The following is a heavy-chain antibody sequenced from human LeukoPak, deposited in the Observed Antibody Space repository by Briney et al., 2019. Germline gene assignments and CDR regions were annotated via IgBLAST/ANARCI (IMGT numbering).Heavy chain of an antibody. D-gene: IGHD3-22*01. J-gene: IGHJ4*02. CDR3: ATEVPDYDSSAPPPGH. CDR2: INRDGRTT. V-gene: IGHV3-74*01. CDR1: GFSFTTHW. Sequence: PGGSLRLSCAASGFSFTTHWMHWVRQAPRKGLVWVSRINRDGRTTNYADSVKGRFTISRDNGENTVYLQMNSLRAADPAVYFCATEVPDYDSSAPPPGHWGQGTLVAVSS.